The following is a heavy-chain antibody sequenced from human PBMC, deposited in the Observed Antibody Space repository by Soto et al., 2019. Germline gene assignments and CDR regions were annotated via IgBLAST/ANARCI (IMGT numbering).Heavy chain of an antibody. CDR1: GGSFSGYY. Sequence: PSETLSLTCAVYGGSFSGYYWSWIRQPPGEGLEWIGEINHSGSTNYNPSLKSRVTISVDTSKNQFSLKLSSVTAADTAVYYCARGGEYSSSSAYYYYYGMDVWGQGTTVTVSS. J-gene: IGHJ6*02. CDR2: INHSGST. D-gene: IGHD6-6*01. V-gene: IGHV4-34*01. CDR3: ARGGEYSSSSAYYYYYGMDV.